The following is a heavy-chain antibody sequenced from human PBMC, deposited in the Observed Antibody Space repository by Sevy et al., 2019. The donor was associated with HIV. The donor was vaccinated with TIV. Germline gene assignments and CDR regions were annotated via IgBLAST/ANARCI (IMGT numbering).Heavy chain of an antibody. CDR1: GYTFTDYY. D-gene: IGHD2-2*02. V-gene: IGHV1-2*02. CDR2: INPKSGGT. CDR3: ARVVEPAGIDPYYYGVDV. J-gene: IGHJ6*02. Sequence: ASVKVSCKASGYTFTDYYIHWVRQAPGQGLEWIGWINPKSGGTNYAQKFHGRVTMTRDTSISTAYMELSRLGSDDTAVDYCARVVEPAGIDPYYYGVDVWGPGATVTVSS.